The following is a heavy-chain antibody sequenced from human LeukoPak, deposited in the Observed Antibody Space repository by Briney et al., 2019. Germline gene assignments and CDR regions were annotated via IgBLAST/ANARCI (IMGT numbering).Heavy chain of an antibody. D-gene: IGHD2-15*01. Sequence: PSETLSLTCTVSGGSISSYYWSWIRQPPGKGLEWIGYIYYSGSTNYNPSLKSRVTISVETSKNQFSLKLSSVTAADTAVYYCASAEYSYCSGGSCHPGHFQHWGQGTLVTVSS. CDR3: ASAEYSYCSGGSCHPGHFQH. CDR1: GGSISSYY. V-gene: IGHV4-59*01. CDR2: IYYSGST. J-gene: IGHJ1*01.